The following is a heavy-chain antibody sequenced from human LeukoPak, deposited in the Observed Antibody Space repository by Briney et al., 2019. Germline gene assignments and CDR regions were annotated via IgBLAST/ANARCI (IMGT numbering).Heavy chain of an antibody. CDR1: GGSFSGYY. Sequence: SETLSLTCAVYGGSFSGYYWSWIRQPPGKGLEWIGEINHSGSTNYNPSLKSRVTISVDTSKNQFSLKLSSVTAADTAVYYCARLNVHTATYRDYWGQGTLVTVSS. CDR2: INHSGST. V-gene: IGHV4-34*01. J-gene: IGHJ4*02. D-gene: IGHD5-18*01. CDR3: ARLNVHTATYRDY.